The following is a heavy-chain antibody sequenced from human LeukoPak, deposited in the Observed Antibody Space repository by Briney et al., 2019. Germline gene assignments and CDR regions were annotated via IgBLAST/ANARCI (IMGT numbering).Heavy chain of an antibody. CDR2: ISSSSSYI. J-gene: IGHJ4*02. CDR3: ARADYGDYRREYFFDY. Sequence: GGSLRLSCAASGFTFSSYAMSWVRQAPGKGLEWVSSISSSSSYIYYADSVKGRFTISRDNAKNSLYLQMNSLRAEDTAVYYCARADYGDYRREYFFDYWGQGTLVTVSS. CDR1: GFTFSSYA. V-gene: IGHV3-21*06. D-gene: IGHD4-17*01.